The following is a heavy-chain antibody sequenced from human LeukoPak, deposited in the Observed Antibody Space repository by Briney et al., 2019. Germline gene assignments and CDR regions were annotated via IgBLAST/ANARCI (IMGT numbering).Heavy chain of an antibody. J-gene: IGHJ5*02. D-gene: IGHD2-2*02. V-gene: IGHV4-39*02. CDR2: IYYSGNT. CDR3: ARGPLYTESFARTWFDA. CDR1: GGSITIASYY. Sequence: PSETLSLTCTVSGGSITIASYYWGWVRQPPGKGLEWIGSIYYSGNTYYNPSLKGRVTIAIGTSTSHFSLKLRSVTAADTAIYFCARGPLYTESFARTWFDAWGRGSVVTVSS.